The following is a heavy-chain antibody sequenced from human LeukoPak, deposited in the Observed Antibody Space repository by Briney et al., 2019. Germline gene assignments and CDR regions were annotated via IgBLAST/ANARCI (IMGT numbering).Heavy chain of an antibody. CDR3: AKDQTMGWYFDL. D-gene: IGHD4/OR15-4a*01. J-gene: IGHJ2*01. CDR1: GFTFSSFA. Sequence: GGSLRLSCVGSGFTFSSFAMSWVRQAPGKALEWVSGISGSGTGTYYADSVKGRVTISRDNSKSRLFLQMTSLRADDTAVYYCAKDQTMGWYFDLWGRGTLVTVSS. V-gene: IGHV3-23*01. CDR2: ISGSGTGT.